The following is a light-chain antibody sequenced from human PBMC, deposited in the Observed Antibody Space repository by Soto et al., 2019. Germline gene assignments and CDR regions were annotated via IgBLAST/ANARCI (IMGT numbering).Light chain of an antibody. CDR2: DTS. J-gene: IGKJ1*01. CDR3: QQRANWPGT. Sequence: IVLIQSPATLSLSPGERATLSCRASQSVANYLAWYQQKPGQAPRLLLYDTSNRATDIPARFSGSGSGTDFTLTISSLELEDFAIYYCQQRANWPGTFGQGTKVEVK. CDR1: QSVANY. V-gene: IGKV3-11*01.